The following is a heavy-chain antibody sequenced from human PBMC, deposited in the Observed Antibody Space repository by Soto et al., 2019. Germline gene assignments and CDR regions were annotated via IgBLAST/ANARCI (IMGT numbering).Heavy chain of an antibody. CDR2: ISSDGSNK. J-gene: IGHJ4*02. V-gene: IGHV3-30-3*01. CDR3: ARDKRDLRFLEWSYYFDY. CDR1: GFTFSSCA. Sequence: QVQLVESGGGVVQPGRSLRLSCAASGFTFSSCAMHWVRQAPGKGLEWVALISSDGSNKYYADSVKGRFTISRDNSKNTLYLQMNSLRAEDTAVYYCARDKRDLRFLEWSYYFDYWGQGTLVTVSS. D-gene: IGHD3-3*01.